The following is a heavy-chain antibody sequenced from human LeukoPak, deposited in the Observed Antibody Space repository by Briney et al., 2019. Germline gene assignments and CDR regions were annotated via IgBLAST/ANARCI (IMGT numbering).Heavy chain of an antibody. J-gene: IGHJ4*02. D-gene: IGHD3-10*01. CDR1: GFTFDGYA. CDR3: AKDDARHYGSGSCPFDY. Sequence: PGGSLRLSCAASGFTFDGYAMHWVRQAPGKGLEWVSSISSSSSYIYYADSVKGRFTISRDNAKNSLYLQMNSLRAEDTALYYCAKDDARHYGSGSCPFDYWGQGTLVTVSS. V-gene: IGHV3-21*04. CDR2: ISSSSSYI.